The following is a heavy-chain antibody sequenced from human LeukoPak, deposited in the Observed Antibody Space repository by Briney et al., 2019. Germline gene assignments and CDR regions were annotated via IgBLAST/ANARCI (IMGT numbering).Heavy chain of an antibody. Sequence: ASVKVSCKASGYTFTSYGISWVRQAPGQGLEWMGWISAYNGNTNYAQKLQGRVTMTTDTSTSTAYMELRSLRSDDTAVYYCARDPISYSDFWSGYSPRYFDYWGQGTLVTVSS. J-gene: IGHJ4*02. V-gene: IGHV1-18*01. CDR2: ISAYNGNT. D-gene: IGHD3-3*01. CDR3: ARDPISYSDFWSGYSPRYFDY. CDR1: GYTFTSYG.